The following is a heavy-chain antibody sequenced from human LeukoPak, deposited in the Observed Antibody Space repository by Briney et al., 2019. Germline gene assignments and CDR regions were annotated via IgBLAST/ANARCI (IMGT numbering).Heavy chain of an antibody. CDR1: GFTFSDYY. Sequence: GGSLRLSRAASGFTFSDYYMSWIRQAPGKGLEWVSYISSSGSTIYYADSVKGRFTISRDNAKNSLYLQMDSLRAEDTAVYYCARAEEGYSPRIGGFDIWGQGTMVTVSS. CDR2: ISSSGSTI. V-gene: IGHV3-11*01. D-gene: IGHD5-24*01. J-gene: IGHJ3*02. CDR3: ARAEEGYSPRIGGFDI.